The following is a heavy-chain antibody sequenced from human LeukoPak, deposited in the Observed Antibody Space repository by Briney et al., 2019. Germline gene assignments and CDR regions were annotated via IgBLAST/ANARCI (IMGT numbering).Heavy chain of an antibody. D-gene: IGHD3-22*01. V-gene: IGHV3-23*01. Sequence: GGSLRLSCAASGFTFTSYGMTWVRQAPGKGLEWVSSISGSGGSTFYADSLKGRFTISRDNSKNTLYLQMNCLRAEDTAVYYCAKIRDGSGPDFWGQGTPVTVSS. CDR3: AKIRDGSGPDF. CDR1: GFTFTSYG. CDR2: ISGSGGST. J-gene: IGHJ4*02.